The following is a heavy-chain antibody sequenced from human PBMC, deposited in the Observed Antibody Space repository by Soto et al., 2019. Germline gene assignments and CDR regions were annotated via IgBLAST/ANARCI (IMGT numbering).Heavy chain of an antibody. Sequence: ASVKVSCKASGYTFTNSGISWVRQAPGQGLEGMGWIGGYNGHTKYAQKLQGRVTMTTDTSTSTAYMELRSLKSDDTAVYYCAREDYYDSSGYLPVRYYFGMDVWGQGTTVTVSS. D-gene: IGHD3-22*01. CDR1: GYTFTNSG. J-gene: IGHJ6*02. CDR2: IGGYNGHT. V-gene: IGHV1-18*01. CDR3: AREDYYDSSGYLPVRYYFGMDV.